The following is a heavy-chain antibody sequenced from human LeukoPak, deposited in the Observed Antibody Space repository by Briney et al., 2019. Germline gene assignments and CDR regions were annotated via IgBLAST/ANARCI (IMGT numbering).Heavy chain of an antibody. Sequence: GGSLRLSCAASGFTFSSYWMSWARQAPGKGLEWVANIKQDGSEKYYVDSVKGRFTISRDNAKNSLYLQMNSLRAEDTAVYYCARIFWSGYYSPFDGYFDYWGQGTLVTVSS. CDR3: ARIFWSGYYSPFDGYFDY. V-gene: IGHV3-7*01. J-gene: IGHJ4*02. CDR2: IKQDGSEK. CDR1: GFTFSSYW. D-gene: IGHD3-3*01.